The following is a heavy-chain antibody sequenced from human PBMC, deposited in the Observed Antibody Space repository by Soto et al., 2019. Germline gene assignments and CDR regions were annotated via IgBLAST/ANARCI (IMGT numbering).Heavy chain of an antibody. CDR1: GGSISSYY. CDR3: AREVKDIVVRAGWFDP. Sequence: SETLSLTCTVSGGSISSYYWSWLRQPPGKGLEWVGYIYYSGSTNYNPSLKSRVTISVDTSKNQFSLKLSSVTAADTAVYYCAREVKDIVVRAGWFDPGGQGTLVTVSS. CDR2: IYYSGST. V-gene: IGHV4-59*01. J-gene: IGHJ5*02. D-gene: IGHD2-15*01.